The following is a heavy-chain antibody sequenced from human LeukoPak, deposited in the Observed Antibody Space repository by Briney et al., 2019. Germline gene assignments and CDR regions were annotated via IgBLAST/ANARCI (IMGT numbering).Heavy chain of an antibody. Sequence: GRSLRLSCAASGFTFSSYGMHWVRQAPGKGLEWVAVISYDGSNKYYADSVKGRFTISRDNANNSLYLQMNSLTAEDTAVFYCARVGSRGYYFDYWGQGTLVSVSS. CDR1: GFTFSSYG. CDR3: ARVGSRGYYFDY. V-gene: IGHV3-30*03. J-gene: IGHJ4*02. D-gene: IGHD1-26*01. CDR2: ISYDGSNK.